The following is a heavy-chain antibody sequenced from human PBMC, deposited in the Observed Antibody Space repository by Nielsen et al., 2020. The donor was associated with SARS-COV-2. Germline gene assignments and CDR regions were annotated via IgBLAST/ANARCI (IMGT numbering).Heavy chain of an antibody. CDR2: INAGNGNT. J-gene: IGHJ4*02. D-gene: IGHD3-10*01. CDR3: ARRYGSGSYYPFDY. Sequence: ASVKVSCKASGYTFTSYGISWVRQAPGQRLEWMGWINAGNGNTKYSQKFQGRVTITRDTSASTAYMELSSLRSEDTAVYYCARRYGSGSYYPFDYWGQGTLVTVSS. CDR1: GYTFTSYG. V-gene: IGHV1-3*01.